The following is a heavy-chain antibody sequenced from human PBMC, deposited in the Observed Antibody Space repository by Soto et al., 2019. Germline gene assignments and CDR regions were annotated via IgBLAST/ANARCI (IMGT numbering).Heavy chain of an antibody. V-gene: IGHV1-46*01. Sequence: ASVKVSCKASGYTFTSYYMHWVRQAPGQGLEWMGIINPSGGSTSYAQKFQGRVTMTRDTPTSTVYMELSSLRSEDTAVYYCARLCSSTSCYKSHVDYWGQGTLVTVSS. CDR1: GYTFTSYY. D-gene: IGHD2-2*02. CDR3: ARLCSSTSCYKSHVDY. CDR2: INPSGGST. J-gene: IGHJ4*02.